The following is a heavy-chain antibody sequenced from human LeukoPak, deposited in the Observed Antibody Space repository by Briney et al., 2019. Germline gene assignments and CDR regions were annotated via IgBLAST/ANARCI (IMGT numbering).Heavy chain of an antibody. J-gene: IGHJ4*02. Sequence: ASVKVSCKASGYTFTGYYMHWVRQAPGQGLEWMGWINPNSGGTSYAQQLQGRVTMTRDTSISAAYMELSSLRSGDTAVYYCAREIDCSTTSCSLDYWGQGTLVTVSS. V-gene: IGHV1-2*02. D-gene: IGHD2-2*01. CDR3: AREIDCSTTSCSLDY. CDR2: INPNSGGT. CDR1: GYTFTGYY.